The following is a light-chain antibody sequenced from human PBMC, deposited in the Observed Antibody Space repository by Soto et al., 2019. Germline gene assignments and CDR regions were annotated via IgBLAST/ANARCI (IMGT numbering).Light chain of an antibody. CDR2: RNN. CDR1: SSNIGSNY. Sequence: QSVLTQPPSASRTPGQKVTISCSGSSSNIGSNYVYSYQQLPGTAPKLLIYRNNQRPSGVPTRFSGSKSGTSASLAISGLRSEDEADYYCAAWDDSLSGTVFGGGTQLTVL. J-gene: IGLJ7*01. V-gene: IGLV1-47*01. CDR3: AAWDDSLSGTV.